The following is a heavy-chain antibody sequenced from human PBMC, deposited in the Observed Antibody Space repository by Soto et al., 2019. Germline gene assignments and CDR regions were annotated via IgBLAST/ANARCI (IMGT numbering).Heavy chain of an antibody. Sequence: GASVKVSCKASGGTFSSYAISWVRQAPGQGLEWTGGIIPIFGTANYAQKFQGRVTITADESTSTAYLELSSLRSEDTAVYYCAREAAAGTYGMDVWGQGTTVTVSS. J-gene: IGHJ6*02. D-gene: IGHD6-13*01. CDR3: AREAAAGTYGMDV. CDR1: GGTFSSYA. V-gene: IGHV1-69*13. CDR2: IIPIFGTA.